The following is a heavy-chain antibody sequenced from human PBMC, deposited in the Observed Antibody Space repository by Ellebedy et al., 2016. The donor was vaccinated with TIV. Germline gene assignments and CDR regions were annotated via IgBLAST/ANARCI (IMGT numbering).Heavy chain of an antibody. V-gene: IGHV3-21*01. CDR1: GFTFSSYS. CDR3: ARDPTARSTVTGLGDY. Sequence: GESLKISCAASGFTFSSYSMNWVRQAPGKGLEWVSSISSSSSYIYYADSVKGRFTISRDNAKNSLYLQMNSLRAEDTAVCYCARDPTARSTVTGLGDYWGQGTLVTVSS. D-gene: IGHD4-17*01. CDR2: ISSSSSYI. J-gene: IGHJ4*02.